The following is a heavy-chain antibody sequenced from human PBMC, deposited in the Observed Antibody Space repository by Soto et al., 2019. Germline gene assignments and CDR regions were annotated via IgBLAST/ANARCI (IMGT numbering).Heavy chain of an antibody. D-gene: IGHD2-21*02. V-gene: IGHV4-30-4*01. CDR2: IYYSGST. CDR1: GGSISSGDYY. Sequence: QVQLQESGPGLVKPSQTLSLTCTVSGGSISSGDYYWSWIRQPPGKGPEWIGYIYYSGSTYYNPSLKSRVTISVDTSKNQFSLKLSSVTAADTAVYYCARAMVVTQNWFDPWGQGTLVTVSS. CDR3: ARAMVVTQNWFDP. J-gene: IGHJ5*02.